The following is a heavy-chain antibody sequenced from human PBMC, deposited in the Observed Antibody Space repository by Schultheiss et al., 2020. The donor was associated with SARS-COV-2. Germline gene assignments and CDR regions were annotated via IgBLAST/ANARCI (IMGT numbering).Heavy chain of an antibody. Sequence: SQTLSLTCAISGDSVSSNSAAWNWIRQSPSRGLEWLGRTYYRSKWYNDYAVSVKSRITINPDTSKNQFSLQLNSVTPEDTAVYYCARGGSFVVPAAIRDYYYYGMDVWGQGTTVTVSS. J-gene: IGHJ6*02. CDR3: ARGGSFVVPAAIRDYYYYGMDV. V-gene: IGHV6-1*01. D-gene: IGHD2-2*02. CDR1: GDSVSSNSAA. CDR2: TYYRSKWYN.